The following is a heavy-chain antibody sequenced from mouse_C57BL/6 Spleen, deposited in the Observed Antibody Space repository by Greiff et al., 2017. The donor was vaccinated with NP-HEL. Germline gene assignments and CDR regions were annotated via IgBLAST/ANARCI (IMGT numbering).Heavy chain of an antibody. CDR2: IYPGSGST. J-gene: IGHJ2*01. CDR3: ARRGDIYYEFDY. D-gene: IGHD2-4*01. Sequence: QVQLQQPGAELVKPGASVKMSCKASGYTFTSYWITWVKQRPGQGLEWIGDIYPGSGSTNYNEKFKSKATLTVDTSSSTAYMQLSSLTSEDSAVYYCARRGDIYYEFDYWGQGTTLTVSS. V-gene: IGHV1-55*01. CDR1: GYTFTSYW.